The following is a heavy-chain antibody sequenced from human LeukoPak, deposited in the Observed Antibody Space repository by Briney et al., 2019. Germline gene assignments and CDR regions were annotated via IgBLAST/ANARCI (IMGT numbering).Heavy chain of an antibody. J-gene: IGHJ4*02. CDR2: ISYDGSNK. CDR3: ATSLGPLTEY. CDR1: GFTFSSYG. Sequence: PGGSLRLSCAASGFTFSSYGMHWVRQAPGKGLEWVAVISYDGSNKYYADSVEGRFTISRDNAKNTLYLQMNSLRAEDTAVYYCATSLGPLTEYWGQGTLVTVSS. D-gene: IGHD7-27*01. V-gene: IGHV3-30*03.